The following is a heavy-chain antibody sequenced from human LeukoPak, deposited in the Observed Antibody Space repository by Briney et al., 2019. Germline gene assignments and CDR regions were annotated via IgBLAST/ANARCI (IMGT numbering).Heavy chain of an antibody. CDR3: ASARYYYDSSGYYYSGLDAFDI. CDR1: GYTFTGYY. V-gene: IGHV1-2*02. J-gene: IGHJ3*02. D-gene: IGHD3-22*01. CDR2: INPNSGGT. Sequence: ASVKVSCKASGYTFTGYYMHWVRQAPGQGLEWMGWINPNSGGTNYAQKFQGRVTMTRDTSISTAYMELSRLRSADTAVYYCASARYYYDSSGYYYSGLDAFDIWGQGTMVTVSS.